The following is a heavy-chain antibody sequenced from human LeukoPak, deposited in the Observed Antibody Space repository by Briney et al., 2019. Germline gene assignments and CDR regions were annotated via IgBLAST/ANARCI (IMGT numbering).Heavy chain of an antibody. Sequence: SETLSLTCTVSGGSISSYYWSWIRQPPGKGLEWIGYIYYSGSTNYNPSLKSRATISVDTSKNQFSLKLSSVTAADTAVYYCARWLERRRFDYWGQGILVTVSS. D-gene: IGHD1-1*01. J-gene: IGHJ4*02. CDR3: ARWLERRRFDY. V-gene: IGHV4-59*01. CDR2: IYYSGST. CDR1: GGSISSYY.